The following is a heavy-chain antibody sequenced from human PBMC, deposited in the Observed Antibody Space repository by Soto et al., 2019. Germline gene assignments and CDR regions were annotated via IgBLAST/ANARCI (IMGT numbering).Heavy chain of an antibody. CDR3: AKLAMAQLSFDY. CDR2: ISYDGSNK. Sequence: GGSLRLSCAASGFTLSSYGMHWVRQAPGKGLEWVAVISYDGSNKYYADSVKGRFTISRDNSKNTLYLQMNSLRAEDTAVYYCAKLAMAQLSFDYWGQGTLGTVSS. J-gene: IGHJ4*02. CDR1: GFTLSSYG. V-gene: IGHV3-30*18. D-gene: IGHD5-18*01.